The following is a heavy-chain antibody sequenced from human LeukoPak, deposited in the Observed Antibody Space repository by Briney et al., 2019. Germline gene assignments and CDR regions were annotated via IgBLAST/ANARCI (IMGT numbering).Heavy chain of an antibody. CDR2: IKHDGSEK. CDR3: ATDRGWRTSGYYLYYFEY. D-gene: IGHD3-3*01. J-gene: IGHJ4*02. Sequence: GGSLRLYCAASGFIFTNYFMSWVRQAPGKGLEWVASIKHDGSEKYYVDSVRGRFTISRDNTMNSLYLQMSSLRAEDPAVYYCATDRGWRTSGYYLYYFEYWGQGTLVTYSS. V-gene: IGHV3-7*01. CDR1: GFIFTNYF.